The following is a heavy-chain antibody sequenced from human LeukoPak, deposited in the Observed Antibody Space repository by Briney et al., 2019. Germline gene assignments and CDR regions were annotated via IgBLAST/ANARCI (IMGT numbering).Heavy chain of an antibody. CDR1: GYSFTSYW. Sequence: GESLKISCKGSGYSFTSYWICWVRQMPGKGLEWMGIIYPGDSDTRYSPSFQGQVTISADKSISTAYLQWSSLKASDTAMYYCATAGIQLWLPFFLWGQGTLVTVSS. V-gene: IGHV5-51*01. D-gene: IGHD5-18*01. J-gene: IGHJ4*02. CDR3: ATAGIQLWLPFFL. CDR2: IYPGDSDT.